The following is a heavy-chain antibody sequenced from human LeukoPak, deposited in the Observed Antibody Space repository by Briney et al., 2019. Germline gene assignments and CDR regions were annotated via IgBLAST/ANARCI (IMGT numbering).Heavy chain of an antibody. V-gene: IGHV4-4*02. Sequence: PSGTLSLTCGVSGGSITSTNYWTWVRQPPGKGLEWIGEVNLQGSTNYNPSLMGRVAISVDMSENHISLQLTSVTAADTAVYYCAREAPPYVWGRKAFDSWGQGTVVTVSS. D-gene: IGHD3-16*01. CDR1: GGSITSTNY. CDR3: AREAPPYVWGRKAFDS. J-gene: IGHJ4*02. CDR2: VNLQGST.